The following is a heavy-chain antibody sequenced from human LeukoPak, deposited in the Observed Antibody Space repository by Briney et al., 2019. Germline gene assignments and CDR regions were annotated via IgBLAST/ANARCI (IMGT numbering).Heavy chain of an antibody. CDR3: ARARTPYYDSSGYSTPADWFDP. J-gene: IGHJ5*02. V-gene: IGHV3-21*01. Sequence: PGGSLRLSWAASGFTFSSYSMNWVRQAPGKGLEWVSSISSSSSYIYYADSVKGRFTISRDNAKNSLYLQMNSLRAEDTAVYYCARARTPYYDSSGYSTPADWFDPWGQGTLVTVSS. D-gene: IGHD3-22*01. CDR1: GFTFSSYS. CDR2: ISSSSSYI.